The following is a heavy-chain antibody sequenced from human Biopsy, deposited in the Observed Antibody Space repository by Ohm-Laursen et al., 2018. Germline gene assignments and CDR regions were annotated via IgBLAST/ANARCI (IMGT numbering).Heavy chain of an antibody. Sequence: GTLSLTCTVSGASIEEYYWTWIRQAPGKTLEWIASINYRGNTNYNPSLKSRVTMSAHTSTNQFSLKLTSVTAADTAVYYCARTPRDSFWSGSYKRGLWFDPWGQGTLVIVSS. J-gene: IGHJ5*02. CDR2: INYRGNT. CDR3: ARTPRDSFWSGSYKRGLWFDP. D-gene: IGHD3-3*01. V-gene: IGHV4-59*01. CDR1: GASIEEYY.